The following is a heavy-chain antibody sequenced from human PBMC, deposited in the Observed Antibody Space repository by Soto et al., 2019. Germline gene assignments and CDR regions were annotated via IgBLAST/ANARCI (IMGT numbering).Heavy chain of an antibody. CDR1: GYTFTSYA. D-gene: IGHD6-19*01. J-gene: IGHJ4*02. CDR2: INAGNGNT. CDR3: ARASGWYVSDY. V-gene: IGHV1-3*05. Sequence: QVQLVQSGAEEKKPGASVKVSCKASGYTFTSYAMHWVRQAPGQRLEWMGWINAGNGNTKYSQKFQGRVTITRDTAASTAYMELSSLRSEDTAVYYCARASGWYVSDYWAREPWSPSPQ.